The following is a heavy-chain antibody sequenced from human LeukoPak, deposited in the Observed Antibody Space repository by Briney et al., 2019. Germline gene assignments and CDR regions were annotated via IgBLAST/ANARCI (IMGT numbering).Heavy chain of an antibody. D-gene: IGHD4-11*01. CDR3: ARASPSDDYSNYAIYYYYGMDV. Sequence: ASVKVSCKASGGTFSSYAISWVRQAPGQGLEWMGGIIPIFGTVNYAQKFQGRVTITADESTSTAYMELSSLRSEDTAVYYCARASPSDDYSNYAIYYYYGMDVWGQGTTVTVSS. V-gene: IGHV1-69*13. J-gene: IGHJ6*02. CDR2: IIPIFGTV. CDR1: GGTFSSYA.